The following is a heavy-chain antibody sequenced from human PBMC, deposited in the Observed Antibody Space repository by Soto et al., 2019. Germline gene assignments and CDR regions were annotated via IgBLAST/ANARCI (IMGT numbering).Heavy chain of an antibody. CDR3: AKDGKWDHPPYHFDY. CDR2: ISWNGGSI. CDR1: GFTFDDYA. J-gene: IGHJ4*02. V-gene: IGHV3-9*01. D-gene: IGHD1-26*01. Sequence: GGSLRLSCAASGFTFDDYAMHWVRQAPGKGLEWISTISWNGGSIGYADSVKGRFTISRDNAKNSLYLQMNSLRAEDTALYYCAKDGKWDHPPYHFDYWGQGTLVTVSS.